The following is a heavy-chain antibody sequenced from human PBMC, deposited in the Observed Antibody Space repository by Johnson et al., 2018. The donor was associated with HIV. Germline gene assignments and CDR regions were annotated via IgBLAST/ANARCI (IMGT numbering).Heavy chain of an antibody. CDR3: AKDRNWGASGAFDI. CDR1: GFTFDDYA. D-gene: IGHD7-27*01. J-gene: IGHJ3*02. CDR2: ISWNSGSI. Sequence: VQLVESGGGLVQPGRSLRLSCAASGFTFDDYAMHWVRQAPGKGLEWVSGISWNSGSIGYADSVKGRFTISRDNAKNTLHLEMNSLRAEDTALYYCAKDRNWGASGAFDIWGQGTMVTVSS. V-gene: IGHV3-9*01.